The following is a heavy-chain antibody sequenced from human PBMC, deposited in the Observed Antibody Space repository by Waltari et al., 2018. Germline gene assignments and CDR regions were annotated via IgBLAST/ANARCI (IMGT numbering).Heavy chain of an antibody. CDR2: INQAGTDK. Sequence: EVQLVESGGDLVQPGGSLRLSCAASGFTFSTYWMSWMRQAPGEGLEWVANINQAGTDKYYVDSVKGRFTISRDNARNSLYLQMSSLRVKDTAFYYCARASAVPGTRDYWGQGTLVTVSS. J-gene: IGHJ4*02. CDR1: GFTFSTYW. D-gene: IGHD6-19*01. V-gene: IGHV3-7*01. CDR3: ARASAVPGTRDY.